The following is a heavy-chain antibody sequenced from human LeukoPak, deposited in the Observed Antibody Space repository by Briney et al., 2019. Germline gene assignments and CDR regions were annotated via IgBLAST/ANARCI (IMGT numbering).Heavy chain of an antibody. CDR3: ARRLQQLVRNWFDP. CDR1: GYTFTSYG. J-gene: IGHJ5*02. CDR2: ISAYNGNT. V-gene: IGHV1-18*01. D-gene: IGHD6-13*01. Sequence: ASVTVSCKASGYTFTSYGISWVRQAPGQGLEWMGWISAYNGNTNYAQKLQGRVTMTTDTSTSTAYMELRSLRSDDTAVYYCARRLQQLVRNWFDPWGQGTLVTVSS.